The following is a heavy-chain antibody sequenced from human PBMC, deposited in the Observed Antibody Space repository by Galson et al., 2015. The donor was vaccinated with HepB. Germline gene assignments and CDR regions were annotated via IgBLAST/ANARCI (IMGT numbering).Heavy chain of an antibody. CDR1: GDSVSSNSAA. CDR3: ARDDMRSRDGPSGWAYYYYGMDV. J-gene: IGHJ6*02. CDR2: TYYRSKWYN. V-gene: IGHV6-1*01. Sequence: CAIPGDSVSSNSAAWNWIRQSPSRGLEWLGRTYYRSKWYNDYAVSVKSRITISPDTSKNQFSLQLNSVTPEDTAVYYCARDDMRSRDGPSGWAYYYYGMDVWGQGTTVTVSS. D-gene: IGHD6-19*01.